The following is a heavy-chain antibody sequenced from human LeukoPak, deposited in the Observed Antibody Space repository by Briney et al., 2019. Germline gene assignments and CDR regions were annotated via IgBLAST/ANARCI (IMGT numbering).Heavy chain of an antibody. V-gene: IGHV3-30*02. CDR2: IWYDGSNK. J-gene: IGHJ4*02. CDR3: AKDFGNGHTPDY. D-gene: IGHD1-1*01. CDR1: GFNFSNYG. Sequence: GGSLRLSCAASGFNFSNYGMHWVRQAPGKGLEWVTVIWYDGSNKYYAESVKDRFTISRDNSKNTVYLQMNSLRTEDTAVYYCAKDFGNGHTPDYWGQGTLVTVSS.